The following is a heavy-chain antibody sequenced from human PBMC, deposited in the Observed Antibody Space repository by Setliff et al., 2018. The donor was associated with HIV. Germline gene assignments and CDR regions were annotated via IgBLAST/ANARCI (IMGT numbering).Heavy chain of an antibody. CDR1: GYTFTTYY. CDR2: LNPSEGTT. V-gene: IGHV1-46*01. D-gene: IGHD6-19*01. CDR3: VRGYRSAWNSWFDA. Sequence: ASVKVSCKASGYTFTTYYIHWVRQDPGQGLEWMGILNPSEGTTSFAQKSQGRVTMTRDTSTCTVYMDLSSLRADDTAVYYCVRGYRSAWNSWFDAWGQGTRVTVSS. J-gene: IGHJ5*02.